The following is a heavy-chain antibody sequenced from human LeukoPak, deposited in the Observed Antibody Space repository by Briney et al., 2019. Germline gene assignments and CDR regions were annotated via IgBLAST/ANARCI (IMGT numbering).Heavy chain of an antibody. CDR2: IIPIFGTA. CDR3: ARDNTKMGIAVAGTRYYYYYMDV. V-gene: IGHV1-69*06. J-gene: IGHJ6*03. CDR1: GGTFSSYA. D-gene: IGHD6-19*01. Sequence: SVKVSCKASGGTFSSYAISWVRQAPGQGLEWMGGIIPIFGTANYAQKFQGRVTITADKSTSTAYMELSSLRSEDTAVYYCARDNTKMGIAVAGTRYYYYYMDVWGKGTTVTISS.